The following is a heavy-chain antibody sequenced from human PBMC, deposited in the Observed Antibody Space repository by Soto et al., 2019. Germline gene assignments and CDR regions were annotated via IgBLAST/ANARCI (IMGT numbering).Heavy chain of an antibody. Sequence: SETLSLTCAVYGGSFNGYYWSWIRQPPGKGLEWIGEINHSGSTNYNPSLKSRVTISVDTSKNQFSLKLSSVTAADTAVYYCARARPITIFGLPEFDPWGQGTLVTVSS. CDR2: INHSGST. CDR3: ARARPITIFGLPEFDP. CDR1: GGSFNGYY. D-gene: IGHD3-3*01. V-gene: IGHV4-34*01. J-gene: IGHJ5*02.